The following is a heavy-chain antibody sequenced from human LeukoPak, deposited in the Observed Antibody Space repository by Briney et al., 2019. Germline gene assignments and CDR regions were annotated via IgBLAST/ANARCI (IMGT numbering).Heavy chain of an antibody. V-gene: IGHV3-30*18. CDR3: VKGRTDHDY. J-gene: IGHJ4*02. CDR1: GFTFSYFD. Sequence: GGSLRLSCAASGFTFSYFDMHWVRQAPGKGLEWVAVILYDGSNKYYADSVKGRFAISRDNSKNTLYLQMNSLRPEDTAIYYCVKGRTDHDYWGQGTLVTVSS. CDR2: ILYDGSNK.